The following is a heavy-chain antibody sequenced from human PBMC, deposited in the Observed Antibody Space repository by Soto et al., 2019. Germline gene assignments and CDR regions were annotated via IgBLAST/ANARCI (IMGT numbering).Heavy chain of an antibody. J-gene: IGHJ4*02. D-gene: IGHD3-22*01. CDR3: ARGPNYYDSSGYYSFGVFDY. CDR1: GGSISSSSYY. CDR2: IYYSGST. Sequence: QLQLQESGPGLVKPSETLSLTCTVSGGSISSSSYYWGWIRQPPGKGLEWIGSIYYSGSTYYNPSLKSRVTISVDTSKNQFSLKLSSVTAADTAVYYCARGPNYYDSSGYYSFGVFDYWGQGTLVTVSS. V-gene: IGHV4-39*01.